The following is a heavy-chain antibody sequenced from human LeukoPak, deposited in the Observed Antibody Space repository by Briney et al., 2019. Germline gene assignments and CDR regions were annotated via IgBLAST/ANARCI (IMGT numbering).Heavy chain of an antibody. J-gene: IGHJ4*02. D-gene: IGHD5-18*01. V-gene: IGHV3-53*01. CDR3: PKGYNYAYEY. CDR1: GFTVSSSY. CDR2: IYSGGST. Sequence: GGSLRLSCAASGFTVSSSYMSWVRQAPGKGLEWVSLIYSGGSTYYAASVKGRFTISRNNSKNTSYRQMNSMRPEDTPGIYGPKGYNYAYEYWGQGTLVTVSS.